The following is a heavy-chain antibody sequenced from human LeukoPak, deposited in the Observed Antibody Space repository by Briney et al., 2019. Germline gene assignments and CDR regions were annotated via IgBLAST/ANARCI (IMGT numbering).Heavy chain of an antibody. CDR2: ITYDGSNK. CDR1: GFAFSSNA. Sequence: GGSLRLSCAASGFAFSSNAMHWVRQAPGKGLEGVAVITYDGSNKYYADSVKGRFTISGDNSKNTLYLQMNSLRPEDTAVYYCARGLLEATTSYFDYWGQGTLVTVSS. V-gene: IGHV3-30-3*01. J-gene: IGHJ4*02. CDR3: ARGLLEATTSYFDY. D-gene: IGHD1-26*01.